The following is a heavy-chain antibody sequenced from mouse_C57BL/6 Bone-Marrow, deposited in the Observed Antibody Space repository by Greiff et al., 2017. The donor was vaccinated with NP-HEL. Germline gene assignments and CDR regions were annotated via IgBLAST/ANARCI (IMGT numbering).Heavy chain of an antibody. Sequence: VKLQESGAELVKPGASVKLSCKASGYTFTSYWMQWVKQRPGQGLEWIGEIDPSDSYTNYNQKFKGKATLTVDTSSSTAYMQLSSLTSEDSAVYYCARFTTEWYFDVWGTGTTVTVSS. CDR2: IDPSDSYT. CDR3: ARFTTEWYFDV. CDR1: GYTFTSYW. D-gene: IGHD1-1*01. V-gene: IGHV1-50*01. J-gene: IGHJ1*03.